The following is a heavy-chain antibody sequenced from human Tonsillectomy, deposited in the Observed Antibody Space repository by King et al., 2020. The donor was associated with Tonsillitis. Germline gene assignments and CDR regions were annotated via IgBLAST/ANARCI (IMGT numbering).Heavy chain of an antibody. CDR2: IYYSGST. J-gene: IGHJ4*02. V-gene: IGHV4-39*07. D-gene: IGHD1-1*01. CDR3: ARGGDWNDGFFQEGGFDY. CDR1: GGSISSSSYY. Sequence: QLQESGPGLVKPSETLSLTCTVSGGSISSSSYYWGWIRQPPGQGLEWIGSIYYSGSTYYNPSLKSRVTISVDTSKNQFSLKLSSVTAADTAVYYCARGGDWNDGFFQEGGFDYWGQGTLVTVSS.